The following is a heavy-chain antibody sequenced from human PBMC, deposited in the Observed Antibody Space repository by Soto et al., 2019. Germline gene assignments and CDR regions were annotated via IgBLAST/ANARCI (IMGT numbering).Heavy chain of an antibody. D-gene: IGHD1-26*01. CDR2: IYPGDSDN. V-gene: IGHV5-51*01. J-gene: IGHJ3*02. CDR3: ARRESLRSSYDAFDI. CDR1: GYSFTSYW. Sequence: GESLKISCKGSGYSFTSYWIGWVRQMPGKGLEWMGIIYPGDSDNRYSPSFQGQVTISADKSISTAYLQWSSLKASDTAMYFCARRESLRSSYDAFDIWGQGTMVTVSS.